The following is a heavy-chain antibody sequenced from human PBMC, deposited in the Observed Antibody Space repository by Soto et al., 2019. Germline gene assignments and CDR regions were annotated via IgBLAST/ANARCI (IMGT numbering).Heavy chain of an antibody. CDR1: GFTFSSYA. CDR3: AKDSRVGATTPAYFDY. D-gene: IGHD1-26*01. V-gene: IGHV3-23*01. CDR2: ISGSGGST. J-gene: IGHJ4*02. Sequence: RLSCAASGFTFSSYAMSWVRQAPGKGLEWVSGISGSGGSTYYADSVKGRFTISRDNSKNTLYLQMNSLRAEDTAVYHCAKDSRVGATTPAYFDYWGQGTLVTVSS.